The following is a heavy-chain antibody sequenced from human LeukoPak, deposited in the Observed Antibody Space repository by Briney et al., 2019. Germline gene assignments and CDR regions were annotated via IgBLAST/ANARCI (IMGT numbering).Heavy chain of an antibody. V-gene: IGHV3-7*01. CDR1: GITFSNSW. CDR3: ARDVAYSAFDY. CDR2: IRPDGSEG. Sequence: GGSLRLSCTTSGITFSNSWMSWVRQAPGKGLEWVATIRPDGSEGYYADSVRGRFTISRDNSKNSFYLQMSSLRAEDTGVFYCARDVAYSAFDYWGQGTLVTVSS. D-gene: IGHD2-21*01. J-gene: IGHJ4*02.